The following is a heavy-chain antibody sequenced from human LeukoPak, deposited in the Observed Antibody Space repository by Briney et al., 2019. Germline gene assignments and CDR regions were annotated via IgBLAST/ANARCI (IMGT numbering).Heavy chain of an antibody. J-gene: IGHJ4*02. CDR2: INHSGST. CDR1: GGSFSGYY. V-gene: IGHV4-34*01. D-gene: IGHD3-22*01. CDR3: ARGRPPHYYDSSGYYYGEQYYFDY. Sequence: SETLSLTCAIYGGSFSGYYCSWIRHTQGTGLGRNGEINHSGSTNSTPPLNSRVTISVATSKNQFSLKLTSVTAADTAVYYCARGRPPHYYDSSGYYYGEQYYFDYWGQGTLVTVSS.